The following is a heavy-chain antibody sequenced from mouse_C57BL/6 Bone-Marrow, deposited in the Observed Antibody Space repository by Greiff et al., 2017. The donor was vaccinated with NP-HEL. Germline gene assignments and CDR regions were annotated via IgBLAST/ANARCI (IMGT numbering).Heavy chain of an antibody. CDR3: ARPPDSSGLFAY. Sequence: EVMLVESGGDLVKPGGSLKLSCAASGFTFSSYGMSWVRQTPDKRLEWVATISSGGSYTYYPDSVKGRFTISRDNAKNTLYLQMSSLKSEDTAMYYCARPPDSSGLFAYWGQGTLVTVSA. V-gene: IGHV5-6*01. D-gene: IGHD3-2*02. CDR2: ISSGGSYT. J-gene: IGHJ3*01. CDR1: GFTFSSYG.